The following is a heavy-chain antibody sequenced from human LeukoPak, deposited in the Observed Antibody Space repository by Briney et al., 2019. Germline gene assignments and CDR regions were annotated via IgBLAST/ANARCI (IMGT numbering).Heavy chain of an antibody. Sequence: SETLSLTCTVSGGSISHYYWSWIRQSPGKGLEWIGYVYYSGTTNYNPSLKSRVTISVDTSRNQFSLQLRSVTAADTAVYYCAREDPQTTVPEGMDVWGQGTTVIVSS. J-gene: IGHJ6*02. V-gene: IGHV4-59*01. CDR1: GGSISHYY. D-gene: IGHD4-17*01. CDR3: AREDPQTTVPEGMDV. CDR2: VYYSGTT.